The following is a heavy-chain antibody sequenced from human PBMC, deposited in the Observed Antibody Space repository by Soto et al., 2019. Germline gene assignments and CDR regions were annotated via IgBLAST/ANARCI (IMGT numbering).Heavy chain of an antibody. V-gene: IGHV1-46*01. Sequence: ASVKVSSKASGYAFTSYYMHWVRHSTGQGLEWMGIINPSGGSTSYAQKFQGRVTMTRDTSTSTVYMELSSLRSEDTAVYYCARGWNDDNGFGPWGQGTLVTVSS. CDR3: ARGWNDDNGFGP. CDR1: GYAFTSYY. D-gene: IGHD1-1*01. J-gene: IGHJ5*02. CDR2: INPSGGST.